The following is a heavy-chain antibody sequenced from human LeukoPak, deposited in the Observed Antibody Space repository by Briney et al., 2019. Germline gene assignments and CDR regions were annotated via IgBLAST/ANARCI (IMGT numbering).Heavy chain of an antibody. CDR2: ISTTGST. J-gene: IGHJ4*02. D-gene: IGHD3-3*01. CDR3: ARSPSTIGWNWGYYFDY. Sequence: KPSDTLSLACTVSGASISDYYWSWIRQSAGKGLEWIGRISTTGSTYYNPPFQSRVTMSADPSKTLFFLRLRSVTAADTAMYYCARSPSTIGWNWGYYFDYWGQGSLVTVSP. V-gene: IGHV4-4*07. CDR1: GASISDYY.